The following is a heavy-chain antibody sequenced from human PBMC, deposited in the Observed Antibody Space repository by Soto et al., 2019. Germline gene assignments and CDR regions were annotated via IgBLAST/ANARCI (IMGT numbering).Heavy chain of an antibody. CDR2: INPNGGST. V-gene: IGHV1-46*01. Sequence: QVQLVQSGAEVKKPGASVKISCEASGYSFTSQYVHWVRQAPGQGLEWMGIINPNGGSTTYAQKFQGRVTETRDKSRSTVSMELARLDSEDAAVYYCGRKKGLRRGGGGTEPLDIWGQGTMVTVAS. J-gene: IGHJ3*02. CDR1: GYSFTSQY. CDR3: GRKKGLRRGGGGTEPLDI. D-gene: IGHD3-16*01.